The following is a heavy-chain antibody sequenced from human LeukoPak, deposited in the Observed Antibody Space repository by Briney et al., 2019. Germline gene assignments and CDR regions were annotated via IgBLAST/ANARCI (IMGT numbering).Heavy chain of an antibody. D-gene: IGHD2-21*01. V-gene: IGHV6-1*01. CDR2: TYYRSKWFF. J-gene: IGHJ3*02. Sequence: SQTLSLTCAISGDSVSSNSAAWNWIRQSPSRGLEWLGRTYYRSKWFFNYEVSVRSRITINPDTSKNQFSPQLNSVTPEDTAVYFCAREIEAQTTYCAFDIWGQGTMVTVSS. CDR1: GDSVSSNSAA. CDR3: AREIEAQTTYCAFDI.